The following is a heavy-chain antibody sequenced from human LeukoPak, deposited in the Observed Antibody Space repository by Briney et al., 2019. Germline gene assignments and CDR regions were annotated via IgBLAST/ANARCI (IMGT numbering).Heavy chain of an antibody. D-gene: IGHD3-22*01. CDR1: GFTFSNAW. CDR3: TTAVDLYDSSGYYPDYYFDY. J-gene: IGHJ4*02. V-gene: IGHV3-15*01. CDR2: IKSKTDGWTT. Sequence: GGSLRLSCAASGFTFSNAWMSWVRQAPGKGLEWVGRIKSKTDGWTTDYAAPVKGRFTISRDDSKNTLYLQMNSLKTEDTAVYYCTTAVDLYDSSGYYPDYYFDYWGQGTLVTVSS.